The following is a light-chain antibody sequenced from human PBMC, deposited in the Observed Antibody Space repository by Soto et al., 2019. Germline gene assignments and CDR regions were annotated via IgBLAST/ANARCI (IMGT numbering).Light chain of an antibody. V-gene: IGKV1-8*01. CDR3: QQYYSYPPWT. Sequence: AIRMTQSPSSLSASTGDRVTITCRASQGISSYLAWYQQKPGKAPKLLIYAASTLQSGVPSRFSGSESGTDSTLTISCLQSEHFATYYCQQYYSYPPWTFGQGTTVDLK. CDR2: AAS. CDR1: QGISSY. J-gene: IGKJ1*01.